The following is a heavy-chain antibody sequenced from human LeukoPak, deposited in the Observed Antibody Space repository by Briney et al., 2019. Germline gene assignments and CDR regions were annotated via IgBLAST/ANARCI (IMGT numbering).Heavy chain of an antibody. D-gene: IGHD6-19*01. J-gene: IGHJ3*02. V-gene: IGHV1-18*01. CDR3: ARKGTSGWVGFEI. CDR2: ITTHNGNT. CDR1: GYTFTSYG. Sequence: GASVKVSCKDTGYTFTSYGNSWLRQAPGQGLEWMGWITTHNGNTRYAQKVQGRVTMTTDTSTSIAYMELRSLTSDDTAVYYCARKGTSGWVGFEIWGQGTMVTVSS.